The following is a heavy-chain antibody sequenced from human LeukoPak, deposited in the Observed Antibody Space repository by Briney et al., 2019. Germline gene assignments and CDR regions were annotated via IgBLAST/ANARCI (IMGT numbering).Heavy chain of an antibody. CDR1: GFTFSRYW. D-gene: IGHD3-3*01. Sequence: PGGSLRVFCAASGFTFSRYWMNWVRQAPGKGLEWVANVKQDGSEKYYVDSVKGRFTISRDNAKNTLYLQMNSLRTEDRAVYYCTKTTSVFAVGATFFDHWGQGARVTVSS. CDR2: VKQDGSEK. CDR3: TKTTSVFAVGATFFDH. J-gene: IGHJ4*02. V-gene: IGHV3-7*03.